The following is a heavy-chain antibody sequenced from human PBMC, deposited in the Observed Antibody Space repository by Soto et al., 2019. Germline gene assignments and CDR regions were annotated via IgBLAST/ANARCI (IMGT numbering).Heavy chain of an antibody. V-gene: IGHV4-34*01. Sequence: QVQLQQWGAGLLKPSETLSLTCAVYGGSFSGYYWSWIRQPPGKGLEWIGEINHSGSTNYNPSLKSRVTISVDTSKNQFSLKLNSVTAADTAVYYCARGWSSGLHLGELSSFDYWGQGTLVTVSS. CDR1: GGSFSGYY. CDR3: ARGWSSGLHLGELSSFDY. J-gene: IGHJ4*02. D-gene: IGHD3-16*02. CDR2: INHSGST.